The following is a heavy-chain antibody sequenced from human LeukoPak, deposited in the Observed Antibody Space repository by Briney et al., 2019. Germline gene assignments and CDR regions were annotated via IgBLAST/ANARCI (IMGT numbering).Heavy chain of an antibody. CDR3: ARDVSRGYMDY. J-gene: IGHJ4*01. Sequence: EASVKVSCKASGYTFSDYGVTWVRQAPGQGLEWMGWISVSSGTTTYAENFQGRVTLTTDSSTSTAYMEVTSLTSDDTAVYYCARDVSRGYMDYWGNGTLVTVAS. V-gene: IGHV1-18*01. CDR2: ISVSSGTT. CDR1: GYTFSDYG.